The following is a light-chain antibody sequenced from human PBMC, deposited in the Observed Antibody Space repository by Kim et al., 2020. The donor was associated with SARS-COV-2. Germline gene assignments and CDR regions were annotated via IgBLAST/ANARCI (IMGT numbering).Light chain of an antibody. CDR3: QQYYSTFT. CDR1: QSVLYSSNNKNY. Sequence: DIVMTQSPDSLAVSLGERATINCKSSQSVLYSSNNKNYLAWYQKKPGQPPKLLIYWASTRESGVPDRFSGGGSGTDFTLTIGSLQAEDVAVYYCQQYYSTFTFGPGTKVDIK. V-gene: IGKV4-1*01. CDR2: WAS. J-gene: IGKJ3*01.